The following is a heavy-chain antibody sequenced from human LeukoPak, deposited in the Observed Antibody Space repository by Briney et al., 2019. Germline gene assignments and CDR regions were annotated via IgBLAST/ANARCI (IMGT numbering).Heavy chain of an antibody. D-gene: IGHD3-9*01. CDR1: GFTFSTFG. CDR2: IRFDGGHK. J-gene: IGHJ4*02. CDR3: AKASAGWVWLLGFDY. Sequence: GGSLRLSCAASGFTFSTFGMHWVRQAPGKGLEWVAFIRFDGGHKYYADSVKGRFTISRDNSKNALYLQMNSLTAEDTAVCYCAKASAGWVWLLGFDYWGQGTLVTVS. V-gene: IGHV3-30*02.